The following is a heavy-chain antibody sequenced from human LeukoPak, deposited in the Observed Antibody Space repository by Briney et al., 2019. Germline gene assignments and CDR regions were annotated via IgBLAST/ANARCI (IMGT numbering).Heavy chain of an antibody. CDR2: ISGGGDST. CDR1: GFTFSDYY. V-gene: IGHV3-23*01. D-gene: IGHD2-15*01. J-gene: IGHJ5*02. CDR3: AKEACSGGRCYSLDWFDP. Sequence: GGSLRLSCAASGFTFSDYYMSWIRQAPLKGLEWVSAISGGGDSTYYTDSVRGRFTISRDNSKNTLYLQMNSLRAEDTAVYYCAKEACSGGRCYSLDWFDPWGQGTLVTVSS.